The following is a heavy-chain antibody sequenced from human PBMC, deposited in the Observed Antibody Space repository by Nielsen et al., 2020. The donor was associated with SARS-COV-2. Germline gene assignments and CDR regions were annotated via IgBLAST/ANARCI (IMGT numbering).Heavy chain of an antibody. V-gene: IGHV3-30*18. CDR1: GFTFSSYG. CDR3: AKDARPVMTTSQTFHLYYFDY. D-gene: IGHD3-22*01. J-gene: IGHJ4*02. Sequence: GGSLRLSCAASGFTFSSYGMHWVRQAPGKGLEWVAVISYDGSNKYYADSVKGRFTISRDNSKNTLYLQMNSLRAEDTAVYYCAKDARPVMTTSQTFHLYYFDYWGQGTLVTVSS. CDR2: ISYDGSNK.